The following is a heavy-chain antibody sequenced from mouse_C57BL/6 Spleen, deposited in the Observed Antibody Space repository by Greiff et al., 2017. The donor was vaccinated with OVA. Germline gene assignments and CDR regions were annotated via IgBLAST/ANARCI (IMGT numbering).Heavy chain of an antibody. CDR1: GFTFSDYG. J-gene: IGHJ3*01. Sequence: EVMLVESGGGLVKPGGSLKLSCAASGFTFSDYGMHWVRQAPEKGLEWVAYISSGSSTIYYADTVKGRFTISRDNAKNTLFLQMTSLRSEDTAMYYCASLYDYDVAYWGQGTLVTVSA. D-gene: IGHD2-4*01. CDR3: ASLYDYDVAY. V-gene: IGHV5-17*01. CDR2: ISSGSSTI.